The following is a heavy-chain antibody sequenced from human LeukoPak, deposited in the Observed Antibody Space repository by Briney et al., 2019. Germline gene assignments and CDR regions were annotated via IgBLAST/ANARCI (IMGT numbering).Heavy chain of an antibody. V-gene: IGHV4-39*07. D-gene: IGHD1-26*01. CDR2: IYYSGST. CDR1: GGSISSYY. J-gene: IGHJ4*02. CDR3: ARDGRFPPEVLPRYFDY. Sequence: SETLSLTCTVSGGSISSYYWGWIRQPPGKGLEWIGNIYYSGSTYYNPSLKSRVTISVETSKNQFSLKLNSVTAADTAVYYCARDGRFPPEVLPRYFDYWGQGTLVTVSS.